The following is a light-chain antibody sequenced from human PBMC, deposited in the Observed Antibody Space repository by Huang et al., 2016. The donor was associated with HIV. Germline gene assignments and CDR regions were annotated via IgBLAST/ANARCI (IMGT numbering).Light chain of an antibody. Sequence: AIQMTQSPSSLSASVGDRVTITCRASRDISNYLGWYQQKPGEAPKLLIYAASTLQTGVPSRFSGSGSGTDFTLTISSLQPEDFAIYYCLQDYTYPWTFGQGTTVEIK. CDR3: LQDYTYPWT. CDR2: AAS. J-gene: IGKJ1*01. CDR1: RDISNY. V-gene: IGKV1-6*01.